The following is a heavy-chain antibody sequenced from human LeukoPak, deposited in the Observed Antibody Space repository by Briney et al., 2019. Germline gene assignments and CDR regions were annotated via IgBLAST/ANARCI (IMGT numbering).Heavy chain of an antibody. CDR3: ARSSSAWYDNPYYYYMDV. D-gene: IGHD6-19*01. CDR2: IYTRGST. V-gene: IGHV4-61*09. J-gene: IGHJ6*03. Sequence: SETLSLTCTVSGGSISGGSYYWSWIRQPAGKGLEWIGHIYTRGSTNYNPSLKSRVTISVDTSKSQFSLKLSSVTAADTAMYYCARSSSAWYDNPYYYYMDVWGKGTTVTISS. CDR1: GGSISGGSYY.